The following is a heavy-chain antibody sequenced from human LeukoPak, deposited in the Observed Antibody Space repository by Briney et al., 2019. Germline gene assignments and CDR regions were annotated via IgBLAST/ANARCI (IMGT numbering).Heavy chain of an antibody. Sequence: GGSLRLSCAASGFTFSSYAMSWVRQAPGKGLEWVSAISGSGGSTYYADSVKGRFTISRDNSKNTLYLQMNSLRAEDTAVYYCAKDLYYYGSGSYVPGYYWGQGTPVTVSS. CDR1: GFTFSSYA. CDR2: ISGSGGST. J-gene: IGHJ4*02. V-gene: IGHV3-23*01. D-gene: IGHD3-10*01. CDR3: AKDLYYYGSGSYVPGYY.